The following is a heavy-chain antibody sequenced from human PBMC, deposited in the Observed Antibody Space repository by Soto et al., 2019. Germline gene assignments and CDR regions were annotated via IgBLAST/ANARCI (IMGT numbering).Heavy chain of an antibody. CDR3: ARDRITGIAAAGTSPLDY. CDR1: GFTFSSYW. J-gene: IGHJ4*02. D-gene: IGHD6-13*01. V-gene: IGHV3-7*05. Sequence: GGSLRLSCAASGFTFSSYWMSWVRQAPGKGLEWVANIKQDGSEKYYVDSVKGRFTISRDNAKNSLYLQMNSLRAEDTAVYYCARDRITGIAAAGTSPLDYWGQGTLVTVSS. CDR2: IKQDGSEK.